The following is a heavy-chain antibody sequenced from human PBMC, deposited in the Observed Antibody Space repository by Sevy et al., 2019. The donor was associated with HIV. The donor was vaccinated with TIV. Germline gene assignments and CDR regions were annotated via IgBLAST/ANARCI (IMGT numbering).Heavy chain of an antibody. V-gene: IGHV3-11*01. CDR3: ARGASSSPYYYYGMDV. Sequence: GGSLRLSCAASGFTFSDYYMSWIRQAPGKGLEWVSYISSSGSTIYYADSVKGRFTISRDNAKNSLYLQMNSLRAEDTAVYYCARGASSSPYYYYGMDVWGQGTTVTVS. CDR1: GFTFSDYY. CDR2: ISSSGSTI. J-gene: IGHJ6*02. D-gene: IGHD6-6*01.